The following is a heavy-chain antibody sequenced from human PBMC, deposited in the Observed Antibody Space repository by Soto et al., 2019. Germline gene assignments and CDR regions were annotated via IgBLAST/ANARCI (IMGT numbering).Heavy chain of an antibody. D-gene: IGHD6-13*01. Sequence: EVQLLESGGGLVQPGGSLRLSCAASGFTFSSYAISWVRQAPGKGLEWVSAISGSGGSTYYADSVKGRFTISRDNSKNTLYLQMNSLRAEDTAVYYCAKEAAAGPESYYYYGMDVWGQGTTVTVSS. CDR2: ISGSGGST. J-gene: IGHJ6*02. V-gene: IGHV3-23*01. CDR1: GFTFSSYA. CDR3: AKEAAAGPESYYYYGMDV.